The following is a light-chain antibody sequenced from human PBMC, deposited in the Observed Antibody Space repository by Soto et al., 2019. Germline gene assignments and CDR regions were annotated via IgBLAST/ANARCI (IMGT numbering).Light chain of an antibody. Sequence: DIQMNQSPSSLSAYVGDRVTITCQASQDISNYLNWYQQKPGKAPKLLIYDASNLETGVPSRFSGSGSGTEFTLTISSLQPDDFAPYYCQHYNTYSQTFGQGTKVDIK. J-gene: IGKJ1*01. V-gene: IGKV1-33*01. CDR2: DAS. CDR1: QDISNY. CDR3: QHYNTYSQT.